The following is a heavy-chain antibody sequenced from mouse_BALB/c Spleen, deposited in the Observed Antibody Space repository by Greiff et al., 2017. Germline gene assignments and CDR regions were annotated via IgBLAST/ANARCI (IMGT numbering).Heavy chain of an antibody. D-gene: IGHD2-1*01. CDR2: IYPGSGST. CDR3: TYGNYLYWYFDV. J-gene: IGHJ1*01. CDR1: GYTFTSYW. V-gene: IGHV1S22*01. Sequence: LKQPGSELARPGASVKLSCKASGYTFTSYWMHWVKQRPGQGLEWIGNIYPGSGSTNYDEKFKSKATLTVDTSSSTAYMQLSSLTSEDSAVYYCTYGNYLYWYFDVWGAGTTVTVSS.